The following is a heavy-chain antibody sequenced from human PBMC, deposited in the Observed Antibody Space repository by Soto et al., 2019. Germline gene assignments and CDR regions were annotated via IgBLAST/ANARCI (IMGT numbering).Heavy chain of an antibody. CDR1: GGSISSGGYY. CDR2: IYYSGST. Sequence: QVQLQESGPGLVKPSQTLSLTCTVSGGSISSGGYYWSWIRQHPGKGLEWIGYIYYSGSTYYNPSLNGRVTIAVDTSKYQFSLKLSSVTAADTAVYYCARSGYSYGPNPLLYWGQGTLVTVSS. D-gene: IGHD5-18*01. CDR3: ARSGYSYGPNPLLY. V-gene: IGHV4-31*03. J-gene: IGHJ4*02.